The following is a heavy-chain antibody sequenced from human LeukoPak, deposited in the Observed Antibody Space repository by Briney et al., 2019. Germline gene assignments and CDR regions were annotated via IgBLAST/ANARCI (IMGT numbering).Heavy chain of an antibody. V-gene: IGHV3-11*05. CDR3: ARVRRETEYSSSWYFDY. Sequence: GGSLRLSCAASGFTFSDYYMSWICQGPREGLGWVSYISSISSYTNYADSVKGRFTISRDNAKNSLYLQMNSLRAEDTAVYYCARVRRETEYSSSWYFDYWGQGTLVTVSS. CDR1: GFTFSDYY. CDR2: ISSISSYT. J-gene: IGHJ4*02. D-gene: IGHD6-13*01.